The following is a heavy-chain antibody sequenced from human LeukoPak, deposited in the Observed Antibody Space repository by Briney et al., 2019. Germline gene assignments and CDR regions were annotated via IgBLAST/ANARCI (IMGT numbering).Heavy chain of an antibody. CDR3: ARGSTVTHFDY. V-gene: IGHV3-30*03. Sequence: QPGGSLRLSCAASGFTFSSYGMHWVRQAPGKGLEWVAVISYDGSNKYYADSVKGRFTISRDNSKNTLYLQMNSLRAEDTAVYYCARGSTVTHFDYWGQGTLVTVSS. J-gene: IGHJ4*02. CDR2: ISYDGSNK. D-gene: IGHD4-17*01. CDR1: GFTFSSYG.